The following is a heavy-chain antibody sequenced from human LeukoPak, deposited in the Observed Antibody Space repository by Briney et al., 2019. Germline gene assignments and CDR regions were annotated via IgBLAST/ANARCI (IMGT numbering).Heavy chain of an antibody. J-gene: IGHJ4*02. D-gene: IGHD6-13*01. CDR3: ARVPVVGTFDY. CDR2: INPNSGGT. CDR1: GYTFTGYY. V-gene: IGHV1-2*02. Sequence: GASVKASCKASGYTFTGYYMHWVRQAPGQGLEWMGWINPNSGGTKYAQKFQGRVTMTRDTSISTAYMELSRVRSDDTAVYYCARVPVVGTFDYWGQGTLVTVSS.